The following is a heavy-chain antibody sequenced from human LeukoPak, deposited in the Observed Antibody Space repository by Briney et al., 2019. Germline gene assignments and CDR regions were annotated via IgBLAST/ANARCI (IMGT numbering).Heavy chain of an antibody. Sequence: SVKVSCKASGGTFSSYAISWVRQAPGQGLEWMGGIIPIFGTANYAQKFQGRVTITADESTSTAYMELSSLRSEDTAVYYCARAKYDILTGYYSYYYYYYMDVWGKGTTVTISS. V-gene: IGHV1-69*13. CDR2: IIPIFGTA. J-gene: IGHJ6*03. D-gene: IGHD3-9*01. CDR1: GGTFSSYA. CDR3: ARAKYDILTGYYSYYYYYYMDV.